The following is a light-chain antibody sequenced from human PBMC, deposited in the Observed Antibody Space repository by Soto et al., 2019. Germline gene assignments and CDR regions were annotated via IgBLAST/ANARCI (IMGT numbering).Light chain of an antibody. Sequence: IVLTQSTATLSVSPGERATLSCRASQSVXILLAWYQHEPGQAPRLLIHGXTTTARGIPASLSGSGSGTEFPPTSSRRHYYDSVAYYWQQYKKGPSTFGQGTKVDIK. CDR2: GXT. J-gene: IGKJ1*01. CDR3: QQYKKGPST. V-gene: IGKV3-15*01. CDR1: QSVXIL.